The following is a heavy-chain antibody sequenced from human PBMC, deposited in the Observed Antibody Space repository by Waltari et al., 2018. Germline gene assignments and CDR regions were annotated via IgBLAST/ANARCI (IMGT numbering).Heavy chain of an antibody. Sequence: QVQLQESGPGLVKPSETLSLTCTVSGGSISSYYWSWIRQPAGKGLEWIGRIYTSGSTNHNPSLKSRVTMSVDTSKNQFSLKLSSVTAADTAVYYCARDPGVLRYFDWLFDAFDIWGQGTMVTVSS. CDR3: ARDPGVLRYFDWLFDAFDI. CDR2: IYTSGST. CDR1: GGSISSYY. V-gene: IGHV4-4*07. D-gene: IGHD3-9*01. J-gene: IGHJ3*02.